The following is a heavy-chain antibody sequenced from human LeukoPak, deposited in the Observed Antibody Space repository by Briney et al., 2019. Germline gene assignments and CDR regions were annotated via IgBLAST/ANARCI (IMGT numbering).Heavy chain of an antibody. D-gene: IGHD6-19*01. CDR1: GYTFTGYY. CDR3: ARDPPYSSGWSNFDY. CDR2: INPNSGGT. J-gene: IGHJ4*02. V-gene: IGHV1-2*06. Sequence: ASVKVSCKASGYTFTGYYMHWVRQAPGQGLERMGRINPNSGGTNYAQKFQGRVTMTRDTSISTAYMELSRLRSDDTAVYYCARDPPYSSGWSNFDYWGQGTLVTVSS.